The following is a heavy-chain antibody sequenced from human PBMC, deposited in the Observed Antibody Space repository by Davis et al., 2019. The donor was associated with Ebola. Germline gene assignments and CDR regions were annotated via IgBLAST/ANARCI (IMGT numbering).Heavy chain of an antibody. D-gene: IGHD5-18*01. CDR3: ARLYTAMVFYGMDV. V-gene: IGHV4-59*08. J-gene: IGHJ6*02. CDR1: GGSISSYY. Sequence: SKTLSLTCTVSGGSISSYYWSWIRQPPGKGLEWIGYIYYSGSTNYSPSLKSRVTISVDTSKNQFSLKLSSVTAADTAVYYCARLYTAMVFYGMDVWGQGTTVTVSS. CDR2: IYYSGST.